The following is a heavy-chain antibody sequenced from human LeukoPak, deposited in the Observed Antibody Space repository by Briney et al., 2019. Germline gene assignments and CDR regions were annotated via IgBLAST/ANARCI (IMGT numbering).Heavy chain of an antibody. Sequence: GRSLRLSCAASGFTFSSYAMHWVRQAPGKGLEWVAVISYDGSNKYYADSVKGRFTNSRDNSKNTLYLQMNSLRAEDTAVYYCARMGFPNWNDAPFDYWGQGTLVTVSS. CDR1: GFTFSSYA. CDR2: ISYDGSNK. V-gene: IGHV3-30*04. CDR3: ARMGFPNWNDAPFDY. D-gene: IGHD1-1*01. J-gene: IGHJ4*02.